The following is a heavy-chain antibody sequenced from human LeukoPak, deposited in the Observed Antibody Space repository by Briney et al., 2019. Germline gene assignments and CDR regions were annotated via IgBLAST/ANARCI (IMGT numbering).Heavy chain of an antibody. Sequence: TTSETLSLTCAVYGGSFSGYYWSWIRQPPGKGLEWIGEINHSGSTNYNPSLKSRVTISVDTSKNQFSLKLSSVTAADTAVYYCARAQKKYYYDSSGYHSRDYFDYWGQGTLVTVSS. J-gene: IGHJ4*02. CDR1: GGSFSGYY. V-gene: IGHV4-34*01. CDR3: ARAQKKYYYDSSGYHSRDYFDY. D-gene: IGHD3-22*01. CDR2: INHSGST.